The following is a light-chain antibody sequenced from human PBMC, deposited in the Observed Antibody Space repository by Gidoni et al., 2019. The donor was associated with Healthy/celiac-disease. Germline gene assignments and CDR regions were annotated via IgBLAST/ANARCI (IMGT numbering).Light chain of an antibody. Sequence: DIQMTQSPSTLSASVGDRVTITCRASQSISSWLAWYQQKPGKAPKLLIYKESSLESGVPSRFSGSGSGTEFTLTISSLQPDDFATYYCQQYNSYPYTFGQGTKLESK. V-gene: IGKV1-5*03. CDR1: QSISSW. J-gene: IGKJ2*01. CDR2: KES. CDR3: QQYNSYPYT.